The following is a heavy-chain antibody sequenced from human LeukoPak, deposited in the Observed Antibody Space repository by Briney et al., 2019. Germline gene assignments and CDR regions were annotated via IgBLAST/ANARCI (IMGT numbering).Heavy chain of an antibody. CDR3: ARVYYSSSYDYWYFDL. CDR1: GGSIRNYY. Sequence: PSETLSLTCTVSGGSIRNYYWSWIRQPPGKGLEWIGYIYYSGSTNYNPSLKSRVTISVDASKNQFSLKLSSVTAADTAVYYCARVYYSSSYDYWYFDLWGRGTLVTVSS. CDR2: IYYSGST. D-gene: IGHD6-13*01. J-gene: IGHJ2*01. V-gene: IGHV4-59*01.